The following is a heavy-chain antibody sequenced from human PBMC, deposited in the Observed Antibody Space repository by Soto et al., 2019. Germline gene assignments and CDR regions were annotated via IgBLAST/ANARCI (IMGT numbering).Heavy chain of an antibody. J-gene: IGHJ5*02. CDR1: GYTFTSYG. CDR2: INAHSGGT. V-gene: IGHV1-2*02. CDR3: AKDLTRQLAYWLDP. D-gene: IGHD6-6*01. Sequence: ASVKVSCKASGYTFTSYGISWVRQAPGQGLEWMGWINAHSGGTEYAQKFQGRVTLTRDTSIATAYLTFTSLTSDDTALYYCAKDLTRQLAYWLDPWGQGTQVTVSS.